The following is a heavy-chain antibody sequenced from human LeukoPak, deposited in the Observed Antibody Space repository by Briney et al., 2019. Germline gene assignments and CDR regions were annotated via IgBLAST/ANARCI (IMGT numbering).Heavy chain of an antibody. Sequence: SETLSLTCAVYGGSFSDYFWSWVRQPPGKGLEWIGEINQSGSSTYNPSLKSRATMSVDTSKNQLSLKMTSVTAADTAVYYCASIHQVRGTDTFDIWGQGTMVTVSS. V-gene: IGHV4-34*01. CDR1: GGSFSDYF. J-gene: IGHJ3*02. D-gene: IGHD3-10*01. CDR2: INQSGSS. CDR3: ASIHQVRGTDTFDI.